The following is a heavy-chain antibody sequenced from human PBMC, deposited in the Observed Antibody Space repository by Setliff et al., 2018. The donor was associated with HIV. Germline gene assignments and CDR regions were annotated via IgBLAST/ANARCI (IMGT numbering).Heavy chain of an antibody. Sequence: GASAKVSCKASGYTFTSYYMHWVRQAPGQGLEWMGIINPSSGSTTYAQKFQGRVTMTRDTSTSTVYMELSSLRSEDTAVYYCARDPAPSSSASYFQHWGQGTPVTVSS. CDR3: ARDPAPSSSASYFQH. CDR2: INPSSGST. D-gene: IGHD6-6*01. J-gene: IGHJ1*01. V-gene: IGHV1-46*01. CDR1: GYTFTSYY.